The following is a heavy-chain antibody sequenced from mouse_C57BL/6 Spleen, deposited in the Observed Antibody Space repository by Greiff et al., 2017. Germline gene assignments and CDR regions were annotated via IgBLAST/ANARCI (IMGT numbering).Heavy chain of an antibody. CDR3: ARSYYSNYGYYAMDD. CDR1: GYTFTDYY. CDR2: IYPGSGNT. Sequence: QVQLQQSGAELVRPGASVKLSCKASGYTFTDYYINWVKQRPGQGLEWIARIYPGSGNTYYNEKFKGKATLTAEKSSSTAYMQLSSLTSEDSAVYFCARSYYSNYGYYAMDDWGQGTSVTVSS. J-gene: IGHJ4*01. D-gene: IGHD2-5*01. V-gene: IGHV1-76*01.